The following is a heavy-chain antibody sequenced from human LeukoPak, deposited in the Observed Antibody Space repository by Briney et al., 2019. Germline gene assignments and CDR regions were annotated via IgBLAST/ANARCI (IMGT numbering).Heavy chain of an antibody. J-gene: IGHJ6*03. CDR2: IYYSGST. D-gene: IGHD5-24*01. Sequence: SETLSLTCTVSGGSISSYYWSWIRQPPGKGLEWIGYIYYSGSTNYNPSLKSRVTISVDTSKNQFSLKLSSVTAADPAVYYCARGATRYYYYYYMDVWGKGTTVTVSS. V-gene: IGHV4-59*01. CDR3: ARGATRYYYYYYMDV. CDR1: GGSISSYY.